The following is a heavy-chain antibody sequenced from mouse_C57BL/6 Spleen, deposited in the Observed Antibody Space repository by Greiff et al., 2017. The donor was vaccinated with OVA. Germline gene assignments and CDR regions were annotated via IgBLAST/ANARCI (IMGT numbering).Heavy chain of an antibody. CDR3: ARIYYDYDEDY. CDR2: INPNNGGT. CDR1: GYTFTDYN. D-gene: IGHD2-4*01. V-gene: IGHV1-22*01. J-gene: IGHJ2*01. Sequence: VQLQQSGPELVKPGASVKMSCKASGYTFTDYNMHWVKQSHGKSLEWIGYINPNNGGTSYNQQFKGKATLTVHTSSSTAYMELRSLTSEDSEVYYCARIYYDYDEDYGGQGTTLTVSS.